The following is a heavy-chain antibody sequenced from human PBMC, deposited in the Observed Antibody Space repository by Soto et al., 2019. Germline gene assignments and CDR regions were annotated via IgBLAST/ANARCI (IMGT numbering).Heavy chain of an antibody. J-gene: IGHJ3*01. CDR2: IYYSGST. D-gene: IGHD3-10*01. V-gene: IGHV4-59*01. Sequence: PSETLSVTCTVSGGSISSYYWSWIRQPPGKGLEWIGYIYYSGSTNYNPSLKSRVTISVDTSKNQFSLKLSSVTAADTAVYYCARVWGGAFHFWGQGTMVTVSS. CDR1: GGSISSYY. CDR3: ARVWGGAFHF.